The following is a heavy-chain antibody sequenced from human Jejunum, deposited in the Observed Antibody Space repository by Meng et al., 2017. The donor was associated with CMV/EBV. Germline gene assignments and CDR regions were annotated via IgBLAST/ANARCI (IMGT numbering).Heavy chain of an antibody. Sequence: ASGFPFTTCPMTWVRQAPGKGLGWVSTIYSAGSTFYARNVQGRFTISRDNSRNTLYLQMNNLRDVDTAVYYCAKGCSDWRCYIKDWGPGTLVTVSS. CDR2: IYSAGST. J-gene: IGHJ4*02. CDR3: AKGCSDWRCYIKD. V-gene: IGHV3-53*01. D-gene: IGHD4/OR15-4a*01. CDR1: GFPFTTCP.